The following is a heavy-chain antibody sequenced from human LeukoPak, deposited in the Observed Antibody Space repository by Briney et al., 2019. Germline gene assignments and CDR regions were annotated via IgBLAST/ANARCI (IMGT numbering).Heavy chain of an antibody. Sequence: PGGSLRLSCAASGFTFKNYAMSWVRQAPGKGLEWVSAISGSGGSTYYADSVKGRFTISRDNSKNTLYLQMNSLRAEDTAVYYCAKDRRYYYDSSGYYGEFDYWGQGTLVTVSS. D-gene: IGHD3-22*01. CDR3: AKDRRYYYDSSGYYGEFDY. CDR2: ISGSGGST. CDR1: GFTFKNYA. J-gene: IGHJ4*02. V-gene: IGHV3-23*01.